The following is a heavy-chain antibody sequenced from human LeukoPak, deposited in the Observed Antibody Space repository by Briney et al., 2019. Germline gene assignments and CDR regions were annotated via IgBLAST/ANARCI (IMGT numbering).Heavy chain of an antibody. J-gene: IGHJ5*02. V-gene: IGHV4-39*01. D-gene: IGHD6-13*01. CDR2: IYYSGST. CDR3: ARLASSSWYNWFDP. Sequence: SETLSLTCTVSGGSISSSSYYWGWIRQPPGKGLEWIGSIYYSGSTYYNPSLKSRVTISVDTSKNQFSLKLSSVNAADTAVYYCARLASSSWYNWFDPWGQGTLVTVSS. CDR1: GGSISSSSYY.